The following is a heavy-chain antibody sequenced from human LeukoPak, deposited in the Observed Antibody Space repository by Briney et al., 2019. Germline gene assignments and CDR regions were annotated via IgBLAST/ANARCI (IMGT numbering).Heavy chain of an antibody. Sequence: SETLSLTCTVSGGSISSYYWSWIRQPAGKGLEWIGHIYTSGSTNYNPSLKSRVTMSVDTSKNQFSLKLSSVTAADTAVYYCARGPTVTTPLDYWGQGTLVTVSS. CDR1: GGSISSYY. D-gene: IGHD4-4*01. CDR3: ARGPTVTTPLDY. V-gene: IGHV4-4*07. J-gene: IGHJ4*02. CDR2: IYTSGST.